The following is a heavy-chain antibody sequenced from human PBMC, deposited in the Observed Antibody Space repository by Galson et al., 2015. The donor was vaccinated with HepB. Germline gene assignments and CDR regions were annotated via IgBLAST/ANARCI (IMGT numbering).Heavy chain of an antibody. V-gene: IGHV1-24*01. CDR3: ATVGYDFVWGSYSFDY. CDR1: GYSLTELS. D-gene: IGHD3-16*01. J-gene: IGHJ4*02. CDR2: LNPEDGET. Sequence: SVKVSCKVSGYSLTELSIHWVRQAPGKGLEWMGGLNPEDGETIYAQKFQGRVTMTEDTSTDTAYMELSSLRSEDTAVYYCATVGYDFVWGSYSFDYWGQGTLVTVSS.